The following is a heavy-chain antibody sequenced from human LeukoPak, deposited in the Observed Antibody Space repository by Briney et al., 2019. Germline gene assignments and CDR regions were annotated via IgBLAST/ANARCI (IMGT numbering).Heavy chain of an antibody. CDR3: ARAYDSSGYWTDDAFDI. CDR1: GFTFSSYW. D-gene: IGHD3-22*01. V-gene: IGHV3-7*01. CDR2: IKKDGSEK. J-gene: IGHJ3*02. Sequence: GGSLRLSCAASGFTFSSYWMSWVRQAPGKGLEWVANIKKDGSEKYYVDSVKGRFTISRDNAKNSLYLQMNSLRAEDTAVYYCARAYDSSGYWTDDAFDIWGQGTMVTVSS.